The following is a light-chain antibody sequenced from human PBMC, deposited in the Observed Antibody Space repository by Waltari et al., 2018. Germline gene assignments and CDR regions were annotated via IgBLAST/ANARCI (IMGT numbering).Light chain of an antibody. V-gene: IGLV2-11*01. CDR1: TSYVRSYNS. CDR3: CCYAGSSTWV. J-gene: IGLJ3*02. Sequence: QSDLTQPRSVSGSLGQSVTISCTGSTSYVRSYNSVSWYQQHPGKAPQLVFYDVTKRPPGVPDISGGSRSGDTASRTIFGLLAEDESDYFCCCYAGSSTWVFGGGTRVTVL. CDR2: DVT.